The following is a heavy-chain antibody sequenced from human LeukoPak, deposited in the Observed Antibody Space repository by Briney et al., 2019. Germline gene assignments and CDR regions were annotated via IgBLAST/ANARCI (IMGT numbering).Heavy chain of an antibody. J-gene: IGHJ4*02. CDR3: XXXXXXXXXXXXXTPSSLAY. CDR1: GFTFSSYG. V-gene: IGHV3-30*03. CDR2: ISYDGSNK. D-gene: IGHD3-16*02. Sequence: GGSLRLSCAASGFTFSSYGMHWVRQAPGKGLEWVAVISYDGSNKYYADSVKGRFTISRDNSKNTLYLQMNSLRAEDTAVYYXXXXXXXXXXXXXXTPSSLAYWGQGTLVTVSS.